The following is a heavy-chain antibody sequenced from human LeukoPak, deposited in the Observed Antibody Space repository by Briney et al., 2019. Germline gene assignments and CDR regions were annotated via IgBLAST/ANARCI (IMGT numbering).Heavy chain of an antibody. CDR1: GYSFNSQG. Sequence: ASVKVSCKASGYSFNSQGMNWVRQVPGQGLEWMGWINTNTGNPTYAQGFTGRFVFSLDTSVSTAYLQISSLKAEDTAAYYCARDLSATSDYWGQGTLVTVSS. V-gene: IGHV7-4-1*02. J-gene: IGHJ4*02. D-gene: IGHD6-19*01. CDR3: ARDLSATSDY. CDR2: INTNTGNP.